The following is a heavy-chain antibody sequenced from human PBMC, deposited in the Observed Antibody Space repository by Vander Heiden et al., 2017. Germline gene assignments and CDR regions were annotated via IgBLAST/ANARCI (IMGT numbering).Heavy chain of an antibody. D-gene: IGHD2-2*01. J-gene: IGHJ3*02. CDR3: AKDRRPGGSNAWAEAFDI. Sequence: EVQLLESGGGLVQPGGSLRPSCPASGFTFSSNVLSWARQAPVRGLEWVAAIWCSGSSTYYADSVKGRFTISRDNSKNALYLQMTCLRAEDTAVYYCAKDRRPGGSNAWAEAFDIWGQGTMVTVSS. CDR1: GFTFSSNV. V-gene: IGHV3-23*01. CDR2: IWCSGSST.